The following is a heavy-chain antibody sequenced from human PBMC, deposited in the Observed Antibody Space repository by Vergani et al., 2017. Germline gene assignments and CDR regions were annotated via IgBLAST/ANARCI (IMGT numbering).Heavy chain of an antibody. CDR3: ARGALLD. V-gene: IGHV1-46*03. Sequence: QVLLVQSGAEVKKPGASVRVSCKTSGYTFTNYYIHWVRQAPGQGLEWMGIINPSGGSTAYAKQFQGRLTMTRDTSTSTVYMDLSNLRSEDTAVYYCARGALLDWGQGTLVTVSS. D-gene: IGHD2/OR15-2a*01. J-gene: IGHJ1*01. CDR1: GYTFTNYY. CDR2: INPSGGST.